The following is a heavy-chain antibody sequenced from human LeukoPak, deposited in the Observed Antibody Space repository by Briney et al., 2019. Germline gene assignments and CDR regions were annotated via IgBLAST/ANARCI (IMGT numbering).Heavy chain of an antibody. CDR2: THSSGAT. CDR3: AGTSSGWDVYDY. CDR1: GGSFSGNY. J-gene: IGHJ4*02. V-gene: IGHV4-34*01. D-gene: IGHD6-19*01. Sequence: SETLSLTCAVSGGSFSGNYWSWIRQPPGKGLEWIGETHSSGATKYNPSLKSRVTISVDTSKNQFSLKLSSVTAADTAVYYCAGTSSGWDVYDYWGQGTLVTVSS.